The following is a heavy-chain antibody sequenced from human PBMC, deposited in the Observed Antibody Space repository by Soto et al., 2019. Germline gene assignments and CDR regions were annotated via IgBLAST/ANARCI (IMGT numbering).Heavy chain of an antibody. CDR3: ARLTGYSSSYYYGMDV. V-gene: IGHV5-51*01. J-gene: IGHJ6*02. D-gene: IGHD6-13*01. CDR2: IYPGDSDT. CDR1: GYSFTSYW. Sequence: GESLKISCKGSGYSFTSYWIGWVRQMPGKGLEWMGIIYPGDSDTRYSPSFQGQVTISADKSISTAYLQWSSLKASDTAMYYCARLTGYSSSYYYGMDVWGQGTTVPVSS.